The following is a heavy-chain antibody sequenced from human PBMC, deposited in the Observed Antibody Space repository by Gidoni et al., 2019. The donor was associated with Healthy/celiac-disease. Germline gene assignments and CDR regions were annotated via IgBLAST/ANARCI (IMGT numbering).Heavy chain of an antibody. V-gene: IGHV3-33*01. Sequence: QVQLVESGGGVVQPGRSLSLSCAASGFTFSSYGMHWVRQAPGKGLAWVAVIWYDGSNKYYADSVKGRFTISRDNSKNTLYLQMNSLRAEDTAVYYCARANRGYSYGDPGYWGQGTLVTVSS. CDR1: GFTFSSYG. CDR2: IWYDGSNK. CDR3: ARANRGYSYGDPGY. J-gene: IGHJ4*02. D-gene: IGHD5-18*01.